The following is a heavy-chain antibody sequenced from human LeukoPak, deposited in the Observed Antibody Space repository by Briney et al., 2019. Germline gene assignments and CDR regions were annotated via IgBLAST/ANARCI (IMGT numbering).Heavy chain of an antibody. D-gene: IGHD4/OR15-4a*01. CDR1: GFTFSSYW. CDR2: IKQDGNEK. CDR3: ARDTLGEGEDANYAVYYFDY. J-gene: IGHJ4*02. V-gene: IGHV3-7*01. Sequence: PWGSLRLSCAASGFTFSSYWMSWVRQAPGKGLEWVANIKQDGNEKYYADSVKGRFTISRDNGKNSLDLQMNSLRADDTAFYYCARDTLGEGEDANYAVYYFDYWGQGTVVTVSS.